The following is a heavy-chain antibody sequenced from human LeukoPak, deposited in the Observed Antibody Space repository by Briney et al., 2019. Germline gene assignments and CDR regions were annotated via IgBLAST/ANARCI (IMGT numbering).Heavy chain of an antibody. CDR1: GFTFSSYW. J-gene: IGHJ4*02. D-gene: IGHD3-22*01. CDR2: INSDGSST. V-gene: IGHV3-74*01. Sequence: GGSLRLSCAASGFTFSSYWMHWVRQAPGKGLVWVSRINSDGSSTIHADPVKGRFTISRDNAKNTLYLQMNSLRLEDTAVYYCARLRGYYDSSDHWGQGTLVTVSS. CDR3: ARLRGYYDSSDH.